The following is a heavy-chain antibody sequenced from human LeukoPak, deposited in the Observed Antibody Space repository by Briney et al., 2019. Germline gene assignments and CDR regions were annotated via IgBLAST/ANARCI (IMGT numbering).Heavy chain of an antibody. CDR2: MNPNSGNT. J-gene: IGHJ5*02. CDR3: ARGPPIVVVPAAFLFDP. Sequence: GASVKVSCKASGYTFTSYDINWVRQATGQGLEWMGWMNPNSGNTGYAQKFQGRVTMTRNTSISTAYMELSSLGSEDTAVYYCARGPPIVVVPAAFLFDPWGQGTLVTVSS. V-gene: IGHV1-8*01. D-gene: IGHD2-2*01. CDR1: GYTFTSYD.